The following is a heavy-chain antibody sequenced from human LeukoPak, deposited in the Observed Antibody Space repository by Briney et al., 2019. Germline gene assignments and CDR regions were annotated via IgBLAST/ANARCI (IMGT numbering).Heavy chain of an antibody. CDR1: GYSFTSYW. D-gene: IGHD6-19*01. Sequence: GESLKISCKGSGYSFTSYWISWVRQMPGKGLEWMGRIDPSDSYTNYSPSFQGHVTISADKSISTAYLQWSSLKASDTAMYYCAKIAVAGTGDEQTLDYWGQGTLVTVSS. J-gene: IGHJ4*02. CDR3: AKIAVAGTGDEQTLDY. CDR2: IDPSDSYT. V-gene: IGHV5-10-1*01.